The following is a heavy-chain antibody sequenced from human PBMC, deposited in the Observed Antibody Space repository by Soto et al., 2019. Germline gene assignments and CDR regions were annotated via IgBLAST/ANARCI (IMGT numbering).Heavy chain of an antibody. CDR2: ISGSGGSK. CDR3: AKDPVAGTGPFDY. D-gene: IGHD6-19*01. J-gene: IGHJ4*02. Sequence: PGGSLRLSCAASGFTFSSYGMSWVRQAPGKGLEWVSAISGSGGSKYYAESVKGRFTISRDNSKNTLYLKMNSMRAEDTAVYYCAKDPVAGTGPFDYWGQGTLVTVSS. V-gene: IGHV3-23*01. CDR1: GFTFSSYG.